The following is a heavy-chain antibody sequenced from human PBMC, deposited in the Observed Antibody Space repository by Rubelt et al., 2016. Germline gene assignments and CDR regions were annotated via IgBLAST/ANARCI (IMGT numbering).Heavy chain of an antibody. D-gene: IGHD3-10*01. J-gene: IGHJ4*02. V-gene: IGHV7-4-1*02. Sequence: QVQLVQSGAEVKKPGASVKFSCKASGYTFTSYAMNWVRQAPGQGLEWMGWINTNTGNPTYAQGFTGRFGLSLDTSVSTADLQISSLKAEDTAVYYCARGMRWFGENYWGQGTLVTVSA. CDR3: ARGMRWFGENY. CDR1: GYTFTSYA. CDR2: INTNTGNP.